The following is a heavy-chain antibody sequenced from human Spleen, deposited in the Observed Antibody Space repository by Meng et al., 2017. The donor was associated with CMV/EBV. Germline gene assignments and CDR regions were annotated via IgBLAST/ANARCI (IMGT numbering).Heavy chain of an antibody. V-gene: IGHV3-21*06. CDR3: ARDKLTFGYEAMSASYFDL. CDR1: GFTFSSYA. CDR2: VSSDSDYR. Sequence: GESLKISCAASGFTFSSYAMSWVRQAPGKGLEWVSSVSSDSDYRTHAESVKGRFTVSRDDAMNSLNLQMDSLRVDDTAVYYCARDKLTFGYEAMSASYFDLWGQGTLVTVSS. J-gene: IGHJ4*02. D-gene: IGHD5-12*01.